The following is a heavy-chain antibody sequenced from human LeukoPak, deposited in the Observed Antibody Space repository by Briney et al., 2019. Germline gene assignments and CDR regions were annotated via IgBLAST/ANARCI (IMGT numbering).Heavy chain of an antibody. J-gene: IGHJ5*02. V-gene: IGHV3-23*01. CDR2: ISGGGGST. CDR3: ANLVKSSDYDP. Sequence: GGSLRLSCAASGFTFSSYAMSWVRQAPGKGLEWVSAISGGGGSTYYADSVRGRFTISRDNSKNTLYLQMNSLRAEDTAVYYCANLVKSSDYDPWGQGTLVTGSS. D-gene: IGHD4-17*01. CDR1: GFTFSSYA.